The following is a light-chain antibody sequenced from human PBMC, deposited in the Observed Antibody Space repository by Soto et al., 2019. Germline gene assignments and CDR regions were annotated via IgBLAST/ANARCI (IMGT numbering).Light chain of an antibody. CDR2: DAS. CDR1: QSVSTY. CDR3: QQRRNGPLT. Sequence: EIVLTQSPATLSLSPGERATLSCRASQSVSTYFAWYQQKPGQAPRLLIYDASNRATGIPARFSGSGSGTDFTLTTSSLEPEDFAIYYCQQRRNGPLTFGQGTKVEIK. J-gene: IGKJ1*01. V-gene: IGKV3-11*01.